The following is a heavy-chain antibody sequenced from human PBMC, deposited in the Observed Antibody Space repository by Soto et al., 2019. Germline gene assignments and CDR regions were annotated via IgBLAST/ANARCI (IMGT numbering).Heavy chain of an antibody. CDR1: GFSLSTSGMC. D-gene: IGHD3-16*01. CDR2: IDWDDDK. J-gene: IGHJ6*03. CDR3: ARSSKPFGPYYYYYMDV. Sequence: SGPTLVNPTQTLTLTCTFSGFSLSTSGMCVSWIRQPPGKALEWLARIDWDDDKYYSTSLKTRLTISKDTSENQVVLTMTNMDPVDTATYYCARSSKPFGPYYYYYMDVWGKGTTVTVSS. V-gene: IGHV2-70*11.